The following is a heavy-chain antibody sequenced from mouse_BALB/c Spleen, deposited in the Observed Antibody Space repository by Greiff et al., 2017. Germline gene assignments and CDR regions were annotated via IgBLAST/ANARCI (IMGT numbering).Heavy chain of an antibody. CDR1: GFTFCSCW. V-gene: IGHV5-17*02. Sequence: MVESGGGLVQPGGSRKLSCAAPGFTFCSCWMHWVRQAPEKGLEWVAYISSGSSTIYYADTVKGRFTISRDNPKNTLFLQMTSLRSEDTAMYYCARLYYGNYLYAMDYWGQGTSVTVSS. J-gene: IGHJ4*01. D-gene: IGHD2-1*01. CDR3: ARLYYGNYLYAMDY. CDR2: ISSGSSTI.